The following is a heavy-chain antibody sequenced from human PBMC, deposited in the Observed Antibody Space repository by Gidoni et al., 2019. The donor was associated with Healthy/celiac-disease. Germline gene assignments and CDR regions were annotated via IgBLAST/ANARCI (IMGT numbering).Heavy chain of an antibody. Sequence: QVQLVQSGAAVKKPGASVKVSCKASGYTFTSYAMHWVRQAPGQRLEWMGWINAGNGNTKYSQKFQGRVTITRDTSASTAYMELSSLRSGDTAVYYCARDHRGGYFDYWGQGTLVTVSS. CDR1: GYTFTSYA. CDR3: ARDHRGGYFDY. J-gene: IGHJ4*02. CDR2: INAGNGNT. D-gene: IGHD3-10*01. V-gene: IGHV1-3*01.